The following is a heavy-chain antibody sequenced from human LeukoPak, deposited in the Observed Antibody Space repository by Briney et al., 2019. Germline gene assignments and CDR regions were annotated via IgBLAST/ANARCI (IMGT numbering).Heavy chain of an antibody. V-gene: IGHV3-30*03. D-gene: IGHD6-13*01. CDR1: GFTFSSYG. CDR2: VSSDGSIK. CDR3: ARGYSSSWLGYFDY. J-gene: IGHJ4*02. Sequence: GGSLRLSCVASGFTFSSYGIHWVRQAPGKGLEWVALVSSDGSIKYNADTVKGRFTISRDTSKNTVYLQMNSLGAEDTAFYYCARGYSSSWLGYFDYWGQGTLVTVSS.